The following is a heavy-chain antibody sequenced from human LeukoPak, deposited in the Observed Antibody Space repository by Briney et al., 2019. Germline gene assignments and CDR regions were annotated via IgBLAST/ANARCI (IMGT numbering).Heavy chain of an antibody. CDR1: GYSISSGYY. CDR2: IYHSGST. CDR3: ARAGYTGSLGGAFDI. J-gene: IGHJ3*02. V-gene: IGHV4-38-2*01. Sequence: SETLSLTCAVSGYSISSGYYWGWIRQPPGKGLEWIGSIYHSGSTYYNPSLKSRVTISVDTSKNQFSLKLSSVTAADTAVYYCARAGYTGSLGGAFDIWGQGTMVTVSS. D-gene: IGHD1-26*01.